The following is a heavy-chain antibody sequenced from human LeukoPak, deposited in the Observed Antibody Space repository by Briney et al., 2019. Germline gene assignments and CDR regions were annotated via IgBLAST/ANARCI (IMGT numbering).Heavy chain of an antibody. CDR2: IYYSGST. D-gene: IGHD3-22*01. J-gene: IGHJ4*02. Sequence: PSETLSLTCTVSGGSISSYYWSWIRQPPGKGLEWIGYIYYSGSTNYNPSLKSRVTISVDTSKNQFSLKLSSVTAADTAVYYCARSLWDSSGYYIDYWGQGTLVTVSS. CDR1: GGSISSYY. V-gene: IGHV4-59*01. CDR3: ARSLWDSSGYYIDY.